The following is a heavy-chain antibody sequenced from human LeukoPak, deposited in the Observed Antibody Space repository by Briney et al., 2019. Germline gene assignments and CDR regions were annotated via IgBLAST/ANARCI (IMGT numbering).Heavy chain of an antibody. J-gene: IGHJ6*03. V-gene: IGHV3-30*02. D-gene: IGHD2-15*01. Sequence: GGSLRLSCAASGFSFSGYGMHWVRQAPGKGLEWVAFIRCDGSNEYYVDSVKGRFTISRDKSKNTLSLQRNGLRVEDTAVYFCAKVMPPGRIRFYSYYMDVWGKGTTVTVS. CDR1: GFSFSGYG. CDR3: AKVMPPGRIRFYSYYMDV. CDR2: IRCDGSNE.